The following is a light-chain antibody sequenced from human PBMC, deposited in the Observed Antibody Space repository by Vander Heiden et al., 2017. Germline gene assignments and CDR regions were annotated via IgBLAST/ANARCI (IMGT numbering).Light chain of an antibody. V-gene: IGKV4-1*01. CDR2: WAS. Sequence: DLVMTQSPDSLAVSLGERATINCKSNQSVLYSSDKKNYLAWYQQKPGQPPKLLISWASTREPGVPDRFSGSGSGTVFSLTISSLQAADVAVYFCQQSYSTPYTFGQGTKLEIK. J-gene: IGKJ2*01. CDR1: QSVLYSSDKKNY. CDR3: QQSYSTPYT.